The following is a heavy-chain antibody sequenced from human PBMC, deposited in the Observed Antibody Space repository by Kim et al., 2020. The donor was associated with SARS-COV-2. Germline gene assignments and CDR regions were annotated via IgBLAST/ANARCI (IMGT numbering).Heavy chain of an antibody. V-gene: IGHV4-4*07. CDR2: AHISGTT. D-gene: IGHD3-16*01. J-gene: IGHJ3*02. CDR1: GASITSSY. CDR3: ARTQGGDDSFDI. Sequence: SETLSLTCTVVGASITSSYWSWIRQPAGKGLEWIGRAHISGTTNYNPSLKSRVTMSVDASKNQLSLRLSSVAAADTAVYYCARTQGGDDSFDIWGQGTMVTVSS.